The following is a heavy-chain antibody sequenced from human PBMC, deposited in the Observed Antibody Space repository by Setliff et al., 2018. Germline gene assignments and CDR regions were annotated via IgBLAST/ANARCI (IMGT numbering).Heavy chain of an antibody. J-gene: IGHJ4*02. CDR3: ARSIAAAATKF. V-gene: IGHV4-61*09. CDR2: IFSKGST. D-gene: IGHD6-25*01. CDR1: GGSINTGNYY. Sequence: TLSLTCTVSGGSINTGNYYWSWFRQPAGKGLEWIGQIFSKGSTNTNPSLMSRVTISMDTSKNQFSLRLTSMTAADTGVYYCARSIAAAATKFWGQGTAVTVSS.